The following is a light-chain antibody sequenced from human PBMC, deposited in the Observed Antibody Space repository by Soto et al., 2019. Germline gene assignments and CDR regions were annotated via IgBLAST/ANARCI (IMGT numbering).Light chain of an antibody. CDR3: QQYNSYSPT. CDR1: QSISSW. CDR2: KAS. J-gene: IGKJ1*01. V-gene: IGKV1-5*03. Sequence: DIQMTQSPSTLSSSVLERFTITCRASQSISSWLAWYQQKPGKAPKLLIYKASSLESGVPSRFSGSGSGTEFTLTISSLQPDDFATYYCQQYNSYSPTFGQGTKVDIK.